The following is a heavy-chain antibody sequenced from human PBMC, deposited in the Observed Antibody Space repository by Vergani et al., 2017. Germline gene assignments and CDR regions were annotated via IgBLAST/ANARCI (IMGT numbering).Heavy chain of an antibody. J-gene: IGHJ4*02. CDR3: ARGGGDYYDSSGCDY. D-gene: IGHD3-22*01. Sequence: EVQLVESGGGLVQPGGSLRLSCAASGFTFSRYEMNWVRQAPGKGLEWVSYISSSGSTIYYADSVKGRFTISRDNAKNSLYLQMNSLRAEDTAVYYCARGGGDYYDSSGCDYWGQGTLVTVSS. CDR2: ISSSGSTI. V-gene: IGHV3-48*03. CDR1: GFTFSRYE.